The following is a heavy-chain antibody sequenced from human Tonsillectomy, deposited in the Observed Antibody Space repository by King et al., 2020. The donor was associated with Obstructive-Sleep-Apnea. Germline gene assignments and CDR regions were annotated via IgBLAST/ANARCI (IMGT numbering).Heavy chain of an antibody. Sequence: VQLVESGGGVVQPGRSLRLSCAASGFTFSSYAMHWVRQAPGKGLEWAAVISNDGSDKYYAVSVKGRFTISRDNSKNTLDLQMNSLRAEDTAFYYWSSQSYFYGSGNLYGMDVWGQGTTVTVSS. J-gene: IGHJ6*02. CDR1: GFTFSSYA. V-gene: IGHV3-30*04. CDR2: ISNDGSDK. CDR3: SSQSYFYGSGNLYGMDV. D-gene: IGHD3-10*01.